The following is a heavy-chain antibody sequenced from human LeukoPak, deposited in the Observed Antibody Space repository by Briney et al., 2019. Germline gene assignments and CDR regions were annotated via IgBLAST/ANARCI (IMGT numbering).Heavy chain of an antibody. J-gene: IGHJ5*02. CDR1: GFTFSTYA. V-gene: IGHV3-23*01. D-gene: IGHD3-22*01. CDR2: VKSDGAGT. CDR3: ARCTTASSGWCNWLDP. Sequence: GGSLILSCAASGFTFSTYAMSWVRQAPGKGLAWDASVKSDGAGTHYADSVKGRFTISRDNSKNILYLQMNSLRAEDTAIYYCARCTTASSGWCNWLDPWGQGTLVTVSS.